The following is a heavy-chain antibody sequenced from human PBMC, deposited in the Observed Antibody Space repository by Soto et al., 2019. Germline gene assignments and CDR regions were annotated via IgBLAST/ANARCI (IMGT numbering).Heavy chain of an antibody. CDR2: INHSGST. Sequence: SETLSLTCAVYGGSFSDYYWSWIRQPPGKGLEWIGEINHSGSTNYNPSLKSLVTISADTSKNQFSLKLSSVTAADTAVYYCARSDYAGWFDPWGQGTLVTVSS. D-gene: IGHD3-16*01. J-gene: IGHJ5*02. CDR3: ARSDYAGWFDP. CDR1: GGSFSDYY. V-gene: IGHV4-34*01.